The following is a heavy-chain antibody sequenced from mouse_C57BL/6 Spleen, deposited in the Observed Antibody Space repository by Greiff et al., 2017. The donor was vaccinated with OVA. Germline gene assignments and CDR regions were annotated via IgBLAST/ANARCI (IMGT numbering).Heavy chain of an antibody. Sequence: VQLQQSGAELVKPGASVKISCKASGYAFTSYWMNWVKQRPGQGLEWIGQIYPGDGDTNYNGKFKGKATLTADKSSSTAYMQLSSLPSADSAVYFCARKGGCYYAMDYWGQGTSVTVSS. J-gene: IGHJ4*01. CDR2: IYPGDGDT. CDR3: ARKGGCYYAMDY. CDR1: GYAFTSYW. V-gene: IGHV1-80*01. D-gene: IGHD6-1*01.